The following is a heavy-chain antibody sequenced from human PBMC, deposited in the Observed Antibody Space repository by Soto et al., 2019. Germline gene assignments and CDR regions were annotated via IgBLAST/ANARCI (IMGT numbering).Heavy chain of an antibody. J-gene: IGHJ4*02. CDR1: GGSISSGGYS. D-gene: IGHD2-15*01. CDR3: ARRSAVVHPFDY. Sequence: SETLSLTCAVSGGSISSGGYSWSWIRQPPGKGLEWIGYIYHSGSTYYNPSLKSRVTISVDTSKNQFSLKLSSVTAADTAVYYCARRSAVVHPFDYWGQGTLVTVLL. V-gene: IGHV4-30-2*01. CDR2: IYHSGST.